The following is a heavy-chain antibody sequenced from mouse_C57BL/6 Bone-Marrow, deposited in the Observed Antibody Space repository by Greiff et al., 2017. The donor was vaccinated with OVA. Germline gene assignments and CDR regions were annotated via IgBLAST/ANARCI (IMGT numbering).Heavy chain of an antibody. CDR1: GYTFTSYG. J-gene: IGHJ2*01. Sequence: QVQLQQSGAELARPGASVKLSCKASGYTFTSYGISWVKQRPGQGLEWIGEIYPRSGNTYYNEKFKGTATLTADKSSSTAYMELRSLPSEDSAVYFCARGPPYGSSSFGYWGQGTTLTVSS. CDR3: ARGPPYGSSSFGY. V-gene: IGHV1-81*01. CDR2: IYPRSGNT. D-gene: IGHD1-1*01.